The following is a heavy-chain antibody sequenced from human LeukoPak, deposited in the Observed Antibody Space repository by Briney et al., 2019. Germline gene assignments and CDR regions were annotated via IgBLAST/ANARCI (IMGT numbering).Heavy chain of an antibody. CDR1: GFTFSSYG. J-gene: IGHJ6*03. V-gene: IGHV3-30*02. CDR2: IRYDGSNK. CDR3: AKDPDYGDYGYYYMDV. Sequence: GGSLRLSCAASGFTFSSYGMHWVRQAPGKGLEWVAFIRYDGSNKYYADSVKGRFTISRDNSKNTLYLQMNSLRAEDTAVYYCAKDPDYGDYGYYYMDVWGKGTTVTVSS. D-gene: IGHD4-17*01.